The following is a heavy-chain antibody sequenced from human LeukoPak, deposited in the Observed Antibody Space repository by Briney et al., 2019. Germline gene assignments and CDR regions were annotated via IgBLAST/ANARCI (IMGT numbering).Heavy chain of an antibody. CDR2: IYYSGST. D-gene: IGHD3-10*01. V-gene: IGHV4-59*01. Sequence: PSETLSLTCNVSGGSFRSYYWTWIRQPPGKGLEWIAYIYYSGSTNYNPSLKSRVTISLDTSQNQFSLKLSSVTAADTAVYYCAREAFYYGSGSYPLYWGQGTLVTVSS. CDR1: GGSFRSYY. CDR3: AREAFYYGSGSYPLY. J-gene: IGHJ4*02.